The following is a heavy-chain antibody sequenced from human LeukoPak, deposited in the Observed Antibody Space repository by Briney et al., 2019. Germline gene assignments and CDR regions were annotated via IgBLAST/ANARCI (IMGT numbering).Heavy chain of an antibody. Sequence: GGSLRLSCAASGFTFDDYAMHWVRQAPGKGLEWVSGISWNSGSIGYADSVKGRFTISRDNAKNSLYLQMNSLRAEDTALYYCAKGYDSSGYYTPYYFDYWGQGTLVTVSS. V-gene: IGHV3-9*01. CDR1: GFTFDDYA. CDR3: AKGYDSSGYYTPYYFDY. D-gene: IGHD3-22*01. CDR2: ISWNSGSI. J-gene: IGHJ4*02.